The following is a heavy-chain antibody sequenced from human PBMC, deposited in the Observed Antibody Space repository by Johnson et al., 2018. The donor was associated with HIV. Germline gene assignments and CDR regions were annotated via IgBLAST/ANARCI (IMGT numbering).Heavy chain of an antibody. J-gene: IGHJ3*02. CDR1: GFTFDDYA. Sequence: VQLVESGGGLVQPGGSLRLSCAASGFTFDDYAMHWVRQAPGKGLEWVSGISWNSGSIGYADSVKGRFTISRDNAKNLLFLQMNSLRAEDTAVYYCARDRSGTNWGLSPDAFDIWGQGTMVTVSS. D-gene: IGHD7-27*01. V-gene: IGHV3-9*01. CDR2: ISWNSGSI. CDR3: ARDRSGTNWGLSPDAFDI.